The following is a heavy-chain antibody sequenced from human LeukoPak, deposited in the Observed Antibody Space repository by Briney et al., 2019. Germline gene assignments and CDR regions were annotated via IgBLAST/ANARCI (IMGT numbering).Heavy chain of an antibody. CDR3: ARDHDYGTLDY. J-gene: IGHJ4*02. CDR1: GFTFSSYS. CDR2: ISSSSSYI. V-gene: IGHV3-21*01. Sequence: GGSLRLSCAASGFTFSSYSMNWVRQAPGKGLEWVSSISSSSSYIYYADSVKGRFTISRDNAKNSLYLQMNSLRAEDTAVYYCARDHDYGTLDYWGQGTLVTVSS. D-gene: IGHD4-17*01.